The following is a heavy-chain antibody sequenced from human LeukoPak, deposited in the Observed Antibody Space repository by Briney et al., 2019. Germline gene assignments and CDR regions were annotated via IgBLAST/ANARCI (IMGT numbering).Heavy chain of an antibody. CDR1: GFTFSSYA. V-gene: IGHV3-23*01. CDR2: ITSSGGST. D-gene: IGHD6-19*01. CDR3: AKGEDGYSSGWSDY. Sequence: GGSLRLSCAASGFTFSSYAMGWVRQAPGKGLEWVSVITSSGGSTYYADSVKGRFTISRDNSKDTVYLQMNSLRGDDTAVYYCAKGEDGYSSGWSDYWGQGTPVTVSS. J-gene: IGHJ4*02.